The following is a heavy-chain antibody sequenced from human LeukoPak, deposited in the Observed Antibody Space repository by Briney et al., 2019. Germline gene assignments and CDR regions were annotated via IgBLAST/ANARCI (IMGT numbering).Heavy chain of an antibody. D-gene: IGHD3-3*01. J-gene: IGHJ3*02. V-gene: IGHV1-18*01. CDR1: GYTFTSYG. CDR2: ISAYNGNT. CDR3: ARGVIFGVVLDAFDI. Sequence: ASVKVSCKASGYTFTSYGISWVRQAPGQGHEWMGWISAYNGNTNYAQKLQGRVTMTTDTSTSTAYMELRSLRSDDTAVYYCARGVIFGVVLDAFDIWGQGTMVTVSS.